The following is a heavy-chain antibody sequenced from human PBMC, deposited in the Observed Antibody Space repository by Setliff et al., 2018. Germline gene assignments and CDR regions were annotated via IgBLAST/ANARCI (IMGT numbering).Heavy chain of an antibody. Sequence: SLRLSCAASGFTFSSYSMNWVRQAPGKGLEWVSSISSSSSYIYYADSVKGRFTISRDNAKNSLYLQMNSLRAEDTAVYYCARDGHCGGDCYSWGQGTLVTVSS. J-gene: IGHJ4*02. D-gene: IGHD2-21*02. CDR1: GFTFSSYS. CDR2: ISSSSSYI. V-gene: IGHV3-21*01. CDR3: ARDGHCGGDCYS.